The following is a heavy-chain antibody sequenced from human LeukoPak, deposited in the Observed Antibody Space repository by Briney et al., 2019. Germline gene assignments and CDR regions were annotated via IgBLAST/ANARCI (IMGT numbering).Heavy chain of an antibody. Sequence: SETLSLTCTVSGGSISSYYWSWIRQPPGKGLEWIGEINQGGNTNYNPSLKGRVTISVDTSRNQFSLNLNSVTAADTAMYSCARGSHGVGPDYWGQGTLVTVSS. CDR3: ARGSHGVGPDY. CDR1: GGSISSYY. V-gene: IGHV4-34*01. CDR2: INQGGNT. D-gene: IGHD1-26*01. J-gene: IGHJ4*02.